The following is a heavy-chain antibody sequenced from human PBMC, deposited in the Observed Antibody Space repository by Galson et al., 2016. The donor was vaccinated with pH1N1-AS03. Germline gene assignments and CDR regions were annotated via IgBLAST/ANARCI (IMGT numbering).Heavy chain of an antibody. CDR3: VNEGLYFGRSWYGLDV. J-gene: IGHJ6*02. V-gene: IGHV4-59*12. CDR1: GGSLNDNY. CDR2: ISYSGRT. Sequence: SETLSLTCSVSGGSLNDNYWSWVRQHPGRGLEWIGHISYSGRTNYNPSLHGWVLISIDIYKNEFFLNFTSLTAADTAVYYCVNEGLYFGRSWYGLDVWGQGPVVIVAS. D-gene: IGHD3-9*01.